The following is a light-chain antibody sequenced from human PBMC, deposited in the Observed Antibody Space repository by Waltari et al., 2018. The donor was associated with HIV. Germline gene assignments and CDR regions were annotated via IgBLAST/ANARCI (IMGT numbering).Light chain of an antibody. V-gene: IGLV10-54*04. Sequence: QAGLTQPPSVSKALGQTATLTCTGDKNNVGLQGAAWLKHHQGHPPKLLSYRGNNRPSGVPGRFSASTSGKTASLNITGLQADDEADYFCSSWDTRLNGWVFGGGTHLTVL. CDR3: SSWDTRLNGWV. J-gene: IGLJ3*02. CDR1: KNNVGLQG. CDR2: RGN.